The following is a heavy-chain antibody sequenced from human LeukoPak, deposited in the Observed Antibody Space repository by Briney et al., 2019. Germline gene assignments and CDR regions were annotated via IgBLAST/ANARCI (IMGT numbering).Heavy chain of an antibody. CDR2: IFGSGGSP. D-gene: IGHD5-18*01. Sequence: GGSLRLSCEASGFTFGSFAMYWVRQAPRKGLDWMAGIFGSGGSPHYADSVKGRSTISRDNSKNAVYLQINSLRAEDTAVYYCGKTTAGYSSGQKPAWPVDYWGQGTLVTVSS. J-gene: IGHJ4*02. V-gene: IGHV3-23*01. CDR3: GKTTAGYSSGQKPAWPVDY. CDR1: GFTFGSFA.